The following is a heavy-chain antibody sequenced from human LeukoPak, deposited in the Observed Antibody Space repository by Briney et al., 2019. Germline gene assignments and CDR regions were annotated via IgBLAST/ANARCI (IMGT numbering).Heavy chain of an antibody. CDR3: ARVKAAMVSHRYYYGMDV. CDR1: GYTFTGYY. J-gene: IGHJ6*02. Sequence: ASVKVSCKASGYTFTGYYMHWVRQAPGQGLEWIGWINPNSGGTNYAQKFQGRVTMTRDTSISTAYMELSRLRSDDTAVYYCARVKAAMVSHRYYYGMDVWGQGTPVTVSS. D-gene: IGHD5-18*01. V-gene: IGHV1-2*02. CDR2: INPNSGGT.